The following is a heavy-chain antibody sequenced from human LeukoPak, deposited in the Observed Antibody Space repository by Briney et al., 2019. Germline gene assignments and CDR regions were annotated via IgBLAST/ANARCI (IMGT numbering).Heavy chain of an antibody. D-gene: IGHD1-26*01. V-gene: IGHV3-21*01. J-gene: IGHJ4*02. CDR1: GFTFSSYN. CDR3: ARDQKHVGATGNKALDY. CDR2: ISSSISI. Sequence: GGSLRLSCAASGFTFSSYNMNWVRQAPGKGLEWVSSISSSISIYYADSVKGRFTISRDNSKNSLYLQMNSLRAEDTAMYYCARDQKHVGATGNKALDYWGQGTLVTDSS.